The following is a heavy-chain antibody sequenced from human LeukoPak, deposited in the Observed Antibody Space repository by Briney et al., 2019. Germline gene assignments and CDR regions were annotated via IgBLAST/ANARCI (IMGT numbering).Heavy chain of an antibody. J-gene: IGHJ3*02. CDR3: AREGRVPRAFDI. CDR2: IYNSGT. Sequence: SETLSLTCSVSGGSISSYYWSWIRQPPGKGLEWIGYIYNSGTNYNPSLKSRVTISVDTSKNQFSLKLSSVTAADTAVYYCAREGRVPRAFDIWGQGTTVTVSS. D-gene: IGHD3-10*01. V-gene: IGHV4-59*01. CDR1: GGSISSYY.